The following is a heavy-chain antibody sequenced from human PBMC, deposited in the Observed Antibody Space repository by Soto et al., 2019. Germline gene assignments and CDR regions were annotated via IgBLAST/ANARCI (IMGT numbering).Heavy chain of an antibody. J-gene: IGHJ4*02. CDR3: ARDGGYGDYT. D-gene: IGHD4-17*01. Sequence: GGSLRLSCTASGFTFSRSDMHWVRQGTGTGLEWVSAIGTAGDTYYLGSVKDRFTISRENAKNSLYLQMNSLRAEDTAVYYCARDGGYGDYTWGQGILVTVSS. V-gene: IGHV3-13*01. CDR1: GFTFSRSD. CDR2: IGTAGDT.